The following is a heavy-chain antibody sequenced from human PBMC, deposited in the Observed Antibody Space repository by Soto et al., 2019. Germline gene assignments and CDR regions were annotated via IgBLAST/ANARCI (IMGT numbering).Heavy chain of an antibody. V-gene: IGHV4-30-4*01. CDR3: ARLLLYYYDSSGYSDSDY. CDR1: GGSISSSDYY. CDR2: IYYSGST. J-gene: IGHJ4*02. Sequence: PTEILSLTCTVSGGSISSSDYYWSWIHQPPRKSLDRIWYIYYSGSTHYNPSLKSRLTMSVGTPQDQFSLKLSCVTAADKAVYYCARLLLYYYDSSGYSDSDYWGQGTLVTVSS. D-gene: IGHD3-22*01.